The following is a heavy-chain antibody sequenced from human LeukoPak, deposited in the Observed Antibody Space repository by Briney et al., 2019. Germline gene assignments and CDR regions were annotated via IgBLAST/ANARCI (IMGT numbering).Heavy chain of an antibody. Sequence: GGSLRLSCAASEFTFSSYWMHWVRQAPGKGLVWVSRINTDGSTTNYADSVKGRFTISSDNAKNTLYLQMNSLRAEDTAVYYCARGRHCSGANCYSTFDYWGLGTLVTVSS. CDR1: EFTFSSYW. D-gene: IGHD2-15*01. V-gene: IGHV3-74*01. CDR3: ARGRHCSGANCYSTFDY. J-gene: IGHJ4*02. CDR2: INTDGSTT.